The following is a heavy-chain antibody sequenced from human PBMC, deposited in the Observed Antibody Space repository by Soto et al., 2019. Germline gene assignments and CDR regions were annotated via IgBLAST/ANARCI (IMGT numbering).Heavy chain of an antibody. CDR3: AREVRYDFWSGYYDNYYYYYMDV. J-gene: IGHJ6*03. CDR2: MNPNSGNT. D-gene: IGHD3-3*01. Sequence: ASVKVSCKASGYTFTSYDINWVRQATGQGLEWMGWMNPNSGNTGYAQKFQGRVTMTRNTSIGTAYMELSSLRSEDTAVYYCAREVRYDFWSGYYDNYYYYYMDVWGKGTTVTVSS. V-gene: IGHV1-8*01. CDR1: GYTFTSYD.